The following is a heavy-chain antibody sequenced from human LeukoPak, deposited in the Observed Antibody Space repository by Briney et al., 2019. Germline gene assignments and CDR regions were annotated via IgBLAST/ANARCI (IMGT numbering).Heavy chain of an antibody. D-gene: IGHD1-26*01. CDR1: GGSISSDY. CDR2: IYTSGST. Sequence: SETLSLTCTVSGGSISSDYWSWIRQPAGKGLEWIGRIYTSGSTNYNPSLKSRVTISVDKSKNQFSLKLSSVTAADTAVYYCARDQVGSYGFAFDIWGQGTMVTVSS. V-gene: IGHV4-4*07. J-gene: IGHJ3*02. CDR3: ARDQVGSYGFAFDI.